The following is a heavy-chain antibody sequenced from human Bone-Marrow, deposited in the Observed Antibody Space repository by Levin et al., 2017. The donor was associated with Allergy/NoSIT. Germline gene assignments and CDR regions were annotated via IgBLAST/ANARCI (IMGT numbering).Heavy chain of an antibody. V-gene: IGHV4-59*01. D-gene: IGHD3-10*01. CDR3: ATNSSDYSGSGTYCGRTLDGVDM. CDR1: GGSMSTNY. Sequence: SQTLSLTCIVSGGSMSTNYWSWIRLLPGKGLEWIGHIYYSGSTNYNPSLKSRVTISVDTSKNQFSLKLNSVTAADTAVYYCATNSSDYSGSGTYCGRTLDGVDMWGEGTMVTVSS. J-gene: IGHJ3*02. CDR2: IYYSGST.